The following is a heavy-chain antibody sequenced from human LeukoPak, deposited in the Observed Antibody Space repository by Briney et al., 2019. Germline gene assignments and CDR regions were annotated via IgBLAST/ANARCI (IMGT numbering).Heavy chain of an antibody. CDR2: VYSSGST. D-gene: IGHD5-18*01. Sequence: PGGSLRLSCAASGFTVSNNYMSWVRQAPGKGLEWVSVVYSSGSTYSADSVKGRFTISRDNSKNTLYLQMNSLRAEDSAAYYCARDRYSYGFALDCWGQGTLVTVSS. J-gene: IGHJ4*02. V-gene: IGHV3-66*03. CDR1: GFTVSNNY. CDR3: ARDRYSYGFALDC.